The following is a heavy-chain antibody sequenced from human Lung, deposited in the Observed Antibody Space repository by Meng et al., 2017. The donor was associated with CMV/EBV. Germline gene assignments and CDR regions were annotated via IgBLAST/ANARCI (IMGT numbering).Heavy chain of an antibody. V-gene: IGHV4-4*07. D-gene: IGHD6-19*01. J-gene: IGHJ4*02. CDR1: GASMNNYY. CDR3: ARSVADTANFDY. Sequence: QPEDSCPVLVNASATLSLTCTASGASMNNYYWRWIRQSAGKGLEWIGRISTSRSIPYNPSLTSRVTLSVDTSKNQISLQLSSVTAADTAVYYCARSVADTANFDYWGQGTLVTVSS. CDR2: ISTSRSI.